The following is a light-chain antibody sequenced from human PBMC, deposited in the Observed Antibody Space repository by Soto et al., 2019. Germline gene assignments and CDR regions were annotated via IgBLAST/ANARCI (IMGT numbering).Light chain of an antibody. V-gene: IGKV1-5*01. Sequence: EIRMTHSPSTMSAYVGDRVTITCRASQGISSWLAWYQQKPGKAPKLLIYDASSLQSGVPSRFSGSGSGTEFTLTISSLQPDDFATFYCQQYNSYPGTFGQGTKVDIK. CDR2: DAS. CDR3: QQYNSYPGT. CDR1: QGISSW. J-gene: IGKJ1*01.